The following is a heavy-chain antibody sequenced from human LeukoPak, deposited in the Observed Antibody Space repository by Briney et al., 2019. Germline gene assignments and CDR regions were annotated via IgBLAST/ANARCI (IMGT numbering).Heavy chain of an antibody. Sequence: GGSLRLSCAASGFSFSDYWMSWVRQAPGKGLEWVANMKQDGSGEYYLDSVKGRFTISRDNAKNSLYLQMNSLRAEDTAVYYCGRDLGPTVGASHYWGQGTLVTVSS. V-gene: IGHV3-7*01. CDR1: GFSFSDYW. D-gene: IGHD1-26*01. J-gene: IGHJ4*02. CDR3: GRDLGPTVGASHY. CDR2: MKQDGSGE.